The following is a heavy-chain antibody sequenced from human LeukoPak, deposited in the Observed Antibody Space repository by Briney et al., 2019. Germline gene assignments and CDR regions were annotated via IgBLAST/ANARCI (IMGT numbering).Heavy chain of an antibody. CDR3: ARGAGSYYFTYFQH. J-gene: IGHJ1*01. Sequence: QTGGSPRLSCAGSGFTFSSCSIHWVRQAPGKGLEWVAVISYDGSDKYYADSVKGRFTISRDNSKNTLYLQMNSLRAEDTAVYYCARGAGSYYFTYFQHWGQGTLVTVSS. D-gene: IGHD1-26*01. CDR2: ISYDGSDK. CDR1: GFTFSSCS. V-gene: IGHV3-30-3*01.